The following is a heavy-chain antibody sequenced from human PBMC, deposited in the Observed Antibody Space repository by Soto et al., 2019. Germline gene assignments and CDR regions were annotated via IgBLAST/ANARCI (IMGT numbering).Heavy chain of an antibody. V-gene: IGHV4-4*02. Sequence: QVQLQESGPGLVKPSGTLSLTCAVSGGSISSGWWTWVRQPPGKGLEWIGEILYSGTTNYNSSLNSRVTISIDNSRKRFSLILSSVTAADTAVYYCSSRITDAPSWGQGTLVTVSS. CDR1: GGSISSGW. J-gene: IGHJ4*02. D-gene: IGHD2-2*01. CDR2: ILYSGTT. CDR3: SSRITDAPS.